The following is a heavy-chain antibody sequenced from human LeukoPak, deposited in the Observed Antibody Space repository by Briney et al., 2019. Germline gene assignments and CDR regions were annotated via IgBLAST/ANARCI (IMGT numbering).Heavy chain of an antibody. J-gene: IGHJ4*02. CDR3: ARSSSHSYGYDDY. D-gene: IGHD5-18*01. Sequence: GGSLRLSCAASGFTFSSYSMNWVRQAPGKGLEWVSSISSSSSYIYYADSVKGRFTISRDNAKNSLYLQMNSLRAEDTAVYYCARSSSHSYGYDDYWGQGTLVTVSS. V-gene: IGHV3-21*01. CDR2: ISSSSSYI. CDR1: GFTFSSYS.